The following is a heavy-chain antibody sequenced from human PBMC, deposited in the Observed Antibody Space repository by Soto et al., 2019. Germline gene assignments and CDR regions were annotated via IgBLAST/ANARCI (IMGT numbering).Heavy chain of an antibody. CDR2: ISGRSSYI. CDR1: GFTFSSYT. Sequence: EVQLVESGGGLVKPGRSLILSCAASGFTFSSYTMNWVRQAPGKGLEWVSSISGRSSYIYYADSVKGRYTISRDNAKDALYLEMNSLRAVDTAVYSCAREVGAARPIDFCGQGILVTVSS. J-gene: IGHJ4*02. CDR3: AREVGAARPIDF. D-gene: IGHD6-6*01. V-gene: IGHV3-21*06.